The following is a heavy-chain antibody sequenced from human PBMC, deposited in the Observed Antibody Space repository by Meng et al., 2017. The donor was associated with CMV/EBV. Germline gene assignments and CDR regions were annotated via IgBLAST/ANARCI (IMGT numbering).Heavy chain of an antibody. J-gene: IGHJ5*02. CDR2: ISAYNGNT. CDR3: ARGRRGADNWFDP. Sequence: VQRVQSGAGVKKPGASVKVSCKASCYTFTSYGISGVRQAPGQGVEGMGWISAYNGNTNYAQKLQGRVTMTTDTSTSTAYMELRSLRSDDTAVYYCARGRRGADNWFDPWGQGTLVTVSS. V-gene: IGHV1-18*01. CDR1: CYTFTSYG.